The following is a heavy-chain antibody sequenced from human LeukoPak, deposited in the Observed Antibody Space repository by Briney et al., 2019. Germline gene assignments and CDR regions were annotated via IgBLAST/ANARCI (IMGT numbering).Heavy chain of an antibody. D-gene: IGHD6-19*01. V-gene: IGHV3-7*01. Sequence: GGSLRLSCAASGFTISSCWMNCVRQAPGKGLEWVANIKQDGSEKYYVDSVKGRFTISRDNAKNSVYLQMNSLRVEDTAVYYCVAGSGWLPDYWGQGTLVTVSS. CDR3: VAGSGWLPDY. J-gene: IGHJ4*02. CDR1: GFTISSCW. CDR2: IKQDGSEK.